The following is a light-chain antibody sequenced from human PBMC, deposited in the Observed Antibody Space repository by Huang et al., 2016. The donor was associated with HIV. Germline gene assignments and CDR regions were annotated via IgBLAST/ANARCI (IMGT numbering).Light chain of an antibody. CDR2: KAS. CDR3: QQSSTLPLT. Sequence: EIVLTQSPDFQSVTPTEKVTITCRASQSIGRSLHWYQKKPDQSPKSVIKKASQSISGVPSRFSGSGSGTDFNLTINSLEAEDAATYYCQQSSTLPLTFGAGTKVAIK. V-gene: IGKV6-21*02. CDR1: QSIGRS. J-gene: IGKJ4*01.